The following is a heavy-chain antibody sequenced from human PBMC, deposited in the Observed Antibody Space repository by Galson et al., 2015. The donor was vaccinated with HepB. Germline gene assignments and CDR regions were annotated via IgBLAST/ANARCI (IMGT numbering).Heavy chain of an antibody. Sequence: SLRLSCAASGFTFSSYSMNWVRQAPGKGLEWVSSISSSSSYIYYADSVKGRFTISRDNAKNSLYPQMNSLRAEDTAVYYCARGPSYNIAAAGAKYFDYWGQGTLVTVSS. J-gene: IGHJ4*02. CDR2: ISSSSSYI. D-gene: IGHD6-13*01. CDR3: ARGPSYNIAAAGAKYFDY. CDR1: GFTFSSYS. V-gene: IGHV3-21*01.